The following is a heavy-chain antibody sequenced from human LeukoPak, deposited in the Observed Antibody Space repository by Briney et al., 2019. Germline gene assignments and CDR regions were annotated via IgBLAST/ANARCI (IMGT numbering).Heavy chain of an antibody. CDR3: ARFLTYDFWSGYPKGSFDY. D-gene: IGHD3-3*01. V-gene: IGHV5-51*01. J-gene: IGHJ4*02. Sequence: GESLKISCKGSGYSFTSYWIGWVRQMPGKGLEWMGIIYPGDSDTRYSPSFQGQVTISADKSISTAYLQWSSLKASDTAMYYCARFLTYDFWSGYPKGSFDYWGQGTLVTVPS. CDR1: GYSFTSYW. CDR2: IYPGDSDT.